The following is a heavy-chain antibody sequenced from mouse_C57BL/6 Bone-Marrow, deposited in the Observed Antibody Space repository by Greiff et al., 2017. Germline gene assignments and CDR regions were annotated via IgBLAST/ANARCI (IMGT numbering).Heavy chain of an antibody. D-gene: IGHD1-1*01. CDR1: GYTFTDYY. V-gene: IGHV1-26*01. CDR3: ARGDYGSSPRAMDY. CDR2: INPNNGGT. Sequence: VQLQQSGPELVKPGASVKISCKASGYTFTDYYMNWVKQSHGKSLEWIGDINPNNGGTSYNQKFKGKATLTVDKSSSTAYMELRSLTSEGSAVYYCARGDYGSSPRAMDYWGQGTSVTVSS. J-gene: IGHJ4*01.